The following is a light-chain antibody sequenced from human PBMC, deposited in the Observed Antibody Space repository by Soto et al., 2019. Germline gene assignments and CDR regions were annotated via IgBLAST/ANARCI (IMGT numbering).Light chain of an antibody. V-gene: IGKV3-20*01. CDR2: GGS. CDR1: QNIYINS. Sequence: PGERATLSCRASQNIYINSLAWYQQIPGQAPRLLIYGGSTRATAVPDRFSGSGSGTDFALTISRLEPEAFAVYYCQQYGAPPLTFGPGTKVD. J-gene: IGKJ3*01. CDR3: QQYGAPPLT.